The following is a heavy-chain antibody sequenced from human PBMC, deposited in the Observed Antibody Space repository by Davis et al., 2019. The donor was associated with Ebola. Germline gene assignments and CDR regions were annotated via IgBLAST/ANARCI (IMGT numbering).Heavy chain of an antibody. J-gene: IGHJ4*02. V-gene: IGHV4-34*01. CDR2: INHSGST. Sequence: SETLSLTCAVYGGSFSGYYWSWIRQTPGKGLEWIGEINHSGSTNYNPSLKSRVTISADTSKKEFSLNLSSVTAADTAVYYCAKGPHYYASGSYYDYWGQGTLVTVSS. CDR3: AKGPHYYASGSYYDY. CDR1: GGSFSGYY. D-gene: IGHD3-10*01.